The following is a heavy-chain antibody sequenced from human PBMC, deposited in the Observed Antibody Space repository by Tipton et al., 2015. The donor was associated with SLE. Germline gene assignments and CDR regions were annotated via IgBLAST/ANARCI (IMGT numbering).Heavy chain of an antibody. V-gene: IGHV4-59*01. CDR2: IYYSGT. Sequence: TLSLTCTVSGGSIGRYYWSWIRQPPGKGLEWIGYIYYSGTNYNPSLKSRVTISVDTSKNQFSLNLSSVTAADTAVYYCARGASDAFDIWGQGTLVTVSS. D-gene: IGHD3-16*01. J-gene: IGHJ3*02. CDR1: GGSIGRYY. CDR3: ARGASDAFDI.